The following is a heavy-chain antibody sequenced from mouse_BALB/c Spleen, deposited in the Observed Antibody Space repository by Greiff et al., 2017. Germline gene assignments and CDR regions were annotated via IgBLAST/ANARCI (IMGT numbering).Heavy chain of an antibody. Sequence: EVKLVESGAELVRPGALVKLSCKASGFNIKDYYMHWVKQRPEQGLEWIGWIDPENGNTKYDPKFQGKATITADTSSNTAYLQLSSLTSEDTAVYYCAKLRDYAMDYWGQGTLVTVSA. V-gene: IGHV14-1*02. CDR3: AKLRDYAMDY. CDR1: GFNIKDYY. CDR2: IDPENGNT. D-gene: IGHD2-13*01. J-gene: IGHJ3*01.